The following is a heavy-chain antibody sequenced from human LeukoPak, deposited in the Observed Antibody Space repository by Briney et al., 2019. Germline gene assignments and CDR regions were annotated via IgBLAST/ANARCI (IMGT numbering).Heavy chain of an antibody. V-gene: IGHV3-30*02. CDR1: GFTFISYD. CDR3: AKPGPYYYDSSGYHGAFDI. Sequence: PGGSLRLSCAASGFTFISYDMTWGRQAPGKGLEGGAFILYDGSNKYYADSVKGRFTISRDNSNNTLYLQMNSLRAEDTAVYYCAKPGPYYYDSSGYHGAFDIWGQGTMVTVSS. J-gene: IGHJ3*02. D-gene: IGHD3-22*01. CDR2: ILYDGSNK.